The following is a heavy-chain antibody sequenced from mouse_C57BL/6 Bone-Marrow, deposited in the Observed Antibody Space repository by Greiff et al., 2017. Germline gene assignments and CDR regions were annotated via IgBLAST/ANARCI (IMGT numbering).Heavy chain of an antibody. CDR1: GYTFTDYY. J-gene: IGHJ3*01. V-gene: IGHV1-19*01. CDR2: INPYNGGT. D-gene: IGHD2-2*01. CDR3: ARGRSFYYGYAWFAY. Sequence: EVQLQQSGPVLVKPGASVKMSCKASGYTFTDYYMNWVKQSHGKSLEWIGVINPYNGGTSYNQKFKGKATLTVDKSSSTAYMELNSLTSEDSAVYYCARGRSFYYGYAWFAYWGQGTLVTVSA.